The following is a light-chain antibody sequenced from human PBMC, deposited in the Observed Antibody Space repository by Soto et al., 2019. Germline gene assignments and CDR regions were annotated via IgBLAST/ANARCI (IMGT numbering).Light chain of an antibody. V-gene: IGKV3-20*01. J-gene: IGKJ1*01. CDR2: GAS. Sequence: ELVLTHSPGTLSLSPVERGTLSCRASQSVSNNYLAWYQQKPGQAPRLLIYGASNRATGIPDRFSGSGSGTDFTLTISRLEPEDFAVYYCQQYGSSGTFGQGTKVDIK. CDR3: QQYGSSGT. CDR1: QSVSNNY.